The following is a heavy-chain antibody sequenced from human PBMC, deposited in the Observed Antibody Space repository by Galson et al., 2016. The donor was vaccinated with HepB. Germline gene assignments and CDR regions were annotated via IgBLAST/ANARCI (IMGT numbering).Heavy chain of an antibody. Sequence: SVKVSCKASGGRFSSYPVNWVRRAPGQGLEWMGGIIPIFGTANYAQKFQGRVTITADESTATAYMELTSVRSEDTAVYYCARGGLASAHGIEYWGQGTQVTVSS. CDR3: ARGGLASAHGIEY. CDR1: GGRFSSYP. D-gene: IGHD6-6*01. J-gene: IGHJ4*02. V-gene: IGHV1-69*13. CDR2: IIPIFGTA.